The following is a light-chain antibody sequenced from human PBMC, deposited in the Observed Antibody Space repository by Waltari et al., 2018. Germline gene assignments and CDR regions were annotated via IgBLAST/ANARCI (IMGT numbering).Light chain of an antibody. CDR2: HAS. V-gene: IGKV3-20*01. J-gene: IGKJ1*01. CDR3: QKYESLPAT. Sequence: EIVLTQSPGSLSLSPGERATLSCRASQSVSKYLAWYQQKPGQAPRLLIYHASSRATGIPDRFSGSGYRTDFSLTISRLEPEDFAVYYCQKYESLPATFGQGTKVEIK. CDR1: QSVSKY.